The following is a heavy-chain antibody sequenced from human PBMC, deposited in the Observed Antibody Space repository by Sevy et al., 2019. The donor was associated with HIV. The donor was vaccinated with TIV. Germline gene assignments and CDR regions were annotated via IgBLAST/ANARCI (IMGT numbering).Heavy chain of an antibody. CDR3: TREVVGVSNYFDY. Sequence: GGSLRLSCTASGFTFGDYAMSWFRQAPGKGLEWVGFIRSKAYGGTTENAGSVKGRFTISRDDSKSIAYLQMNSLKTEATAVYYCTREVVGVSNYFDYWGQGTLVTVSS. J-gene: IGHJ4*02. V-gene: IGHV3-49*03. CDR1: GFTFGDYA. CDR2: IRSKAYGGTT. D-gene: IGHD3-10*01.